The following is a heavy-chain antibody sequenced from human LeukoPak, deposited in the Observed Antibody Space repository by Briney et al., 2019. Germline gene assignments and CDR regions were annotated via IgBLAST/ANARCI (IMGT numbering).Heavy chain of an antibody. J-gene: IGHJ3*02. CDR3: ATDRMAIAGRDAFDM. D-gene: IGHD5-24*01. Sequence: ASVKVSCKVSGYTLVELSMHWVRQAPGKGLEWMGGFDPEDGETIYAQNFQGRVTMTEDTSTGIAYMYLSSLRYDDTAVYYCATDRMAIAGRDAFDMWGRGTMVTVSS. CDR2: FDPEDGET. V-gene: IGHV1-24*01. CDR1: GYTLVELS.